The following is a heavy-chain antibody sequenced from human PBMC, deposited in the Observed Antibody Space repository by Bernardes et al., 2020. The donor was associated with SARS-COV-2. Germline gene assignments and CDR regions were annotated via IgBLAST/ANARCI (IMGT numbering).Heavy chain of an antibody. D-gene: IGHD1-1*01. J-gene: IGHJ6*02. V-gene: IGHV3-48*02. CDR1: GFTFEDYT. Sequence: GGSLRLSCAASGFTFEDYTMHWVRQVPGKGLEWISSMSSGGGALYYAGSMKGRFIISIDSAKKSVSLQMNSLRDDDTAVYYCARATNPGYFHAMDVWGQGTTVTVSS. CDR3: ARATNPGYFHAMDV. CDR2: MSSGGGAL.